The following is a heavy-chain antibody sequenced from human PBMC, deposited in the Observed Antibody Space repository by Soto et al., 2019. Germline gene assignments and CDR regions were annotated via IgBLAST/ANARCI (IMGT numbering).Heavy chain of an antibody. Sequence: SETLSLTCTISGGSISSSSYYWDWIRQSPGKGLEWIGSFYYSGSTYYSPSLRSRVTISGDTSRKQISLRLSSVTAADTAVYYCARISVASRYMDVWGKGTTVTVSS. J-gene: IGHJ6*03. CDR1: GGSISSSSYY. CDR3: ARISVASRYMDV. V-gene: IGHV4-39*01. D-gene: IGHD5-12*01. CDR2: FYYSGST.